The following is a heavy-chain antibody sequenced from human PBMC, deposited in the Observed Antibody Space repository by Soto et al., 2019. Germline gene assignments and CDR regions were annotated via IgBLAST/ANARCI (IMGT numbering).Heavy chain of an antibody. D-gene: IGHD3-22*01. CDR3: ARRRYYYDSSGLQTFDY. CDR1: GGSISSSSYY. V-gene: IGHV4-39*01. CDR2: IYYSGST. J-gene: IGHJ4*02. Sequence: SETLSLTCTVSGGSISSSSYYWGWIRQPPGKGLEWIGSIYYSGSTYYNPSLKSRVTISVDTSKNQFSLKLSSVTAADTAVYYCARRRYYYDSSGLQTFDYWGQGTLVTVSS.